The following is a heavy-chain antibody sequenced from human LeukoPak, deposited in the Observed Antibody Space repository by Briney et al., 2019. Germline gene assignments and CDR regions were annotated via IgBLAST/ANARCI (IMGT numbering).Heavy chain of an antibody. V-gene: IGHV4-31*03. CDR2: IYYSGST. CDR3: ARGGIVVVPAALDAFDI. Sequence: SETLSLTCTVSGGSISSGGYYWSWIRQHPGKGLEWIGYIYYSGSTYYNPSLKSRVTISVDTSKNQFSLKLSSVTAADTAVYYCARGGIVVVPAALDAFDIWAKGQWSPSLQ. CDR1: GGSISSGGYY. D-gene: IGHD2-2*01. J-gene: IGHJ3*02.